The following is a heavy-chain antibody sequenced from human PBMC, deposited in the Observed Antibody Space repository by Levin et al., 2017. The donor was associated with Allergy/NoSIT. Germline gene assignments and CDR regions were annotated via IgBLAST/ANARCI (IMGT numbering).Heavy chain of an antibody. J-gene: IGHJ4*02. CDR3: TKGDGGNGAFDF. Sequence: GGSLRLSCRGSGFTFADDALSWYRQAPGKGLEWVGFIRKTVSGGTTEYAASVRGRFTISRDDSKSIAYLQMNSLKTEDTAVYYCTKGDGGNGAFDFWGQGALVTVSS. V-gene: IGHV3-49*03. D-gene: IGHD4-23*01. CDR1: GFTFADDA. CDR2: IRKTVSGGTT.